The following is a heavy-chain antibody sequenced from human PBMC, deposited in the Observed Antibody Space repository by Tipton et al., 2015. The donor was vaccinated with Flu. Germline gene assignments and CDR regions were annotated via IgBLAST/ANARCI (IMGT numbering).Heavy chain of an antibody. J-gene: IGHJ5*02. V-gene: IGHV4-61*02. CDR3: ARRDYSNYVSDPKNWFDP. CDR1: SGSISSGSYY. D-gene: IGHD4-11*01. Sequence: TLSLTCTVSSGSISSGSYYWSWIRQPAGKGLEWIGRISRTGSTNFNPSLKSRVTISVDTSKNQFSLKLISVTAADTAVYYRARRDYSNYVSDPKNWFDPWGQGTLVTVSS. CDR2: ISRTGST.